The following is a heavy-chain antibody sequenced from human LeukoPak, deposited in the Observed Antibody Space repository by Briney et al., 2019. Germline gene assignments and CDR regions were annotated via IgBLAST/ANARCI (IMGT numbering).Heavy chain of an antibody. CDR1: GGSFSGYY. D-gene: IGHD5-24*01. CDR3: ARTRRDGYKPFDY. Sequence: PSETLSLTCAVYGGSFSGYYWSWIRQPPGKGLEWIGEINHSGSTNYNPSPKSRVTISVDTSKNQFSLKLSSVTAADTAVYYCARTRRDGYKPFDYWGQGTLVTVSS. V-gene: IGHV4-34*01. J-gene: IGHJ4*02. CDR2: INHSGST.